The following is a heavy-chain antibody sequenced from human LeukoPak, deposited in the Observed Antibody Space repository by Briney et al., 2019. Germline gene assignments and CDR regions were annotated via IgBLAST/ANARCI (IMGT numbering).Heavy chain of an antibody. J-gene: IGHJ4*02. CDR2: ISSDGSSI. Sequence: GGSLRLSCAASGFTFNTYWMHWVRHAPEKGLVWVSRISSDGSSISYADSVKGRFTISRDNAKNTLYLQMNSLRAGDTAVYYCARSCSSGGSCYGRFDYWGQGTLVTVSS. CDR3: ARSCSSGGSCYGRFDY. V-gene: IGHV3-74*01. D-gene: IGHD2-15*01. CDR1: GFTFNTYW.